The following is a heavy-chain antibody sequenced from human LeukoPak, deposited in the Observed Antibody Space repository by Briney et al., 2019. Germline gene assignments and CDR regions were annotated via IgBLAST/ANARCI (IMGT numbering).Heavy chain of an antibody. Sequence: ASVKVSCKASGGTFSSYAISWVRQAPGQGLEWMGGIIPIFGTANYAQEFQGRVTITADESTSTAYMELSSLRSEDTAVYYCASVLYYDFWSGYYTLDYWGQGTLVTVSS. CDR2: IIPIFGTA. CDR3: ASVLYYDFWSGYYTLDY. V-gene: IGHV1-69*13. CDR1: GGTFSSYA. D-gene: IGHD3-3*01. J-gene: IGHJ4*02.